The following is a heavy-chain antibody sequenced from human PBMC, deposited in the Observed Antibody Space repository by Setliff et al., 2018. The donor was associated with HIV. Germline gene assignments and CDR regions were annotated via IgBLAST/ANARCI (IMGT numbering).Heavy chain of an antibody. J-gene: IGHJ6*03. Sequence: PSETLSLTCTVSGDSISSGGYYWSWIRQHPGKGLEWIGYIYYSGSTYYNPSLKSRVTISVDTSKNQFSLKLSSVTAADTAVYYCARLSGDRGLYYYYYYMDVWGKGTTVTVSS. CDR2: IYYSGST. CDR1: GDSISSGGYY. V-gene: IGHV4-39*01. D-gene: IGHD7-27*01. CDR3: ARLSGDRGLYYYYYYMDV.